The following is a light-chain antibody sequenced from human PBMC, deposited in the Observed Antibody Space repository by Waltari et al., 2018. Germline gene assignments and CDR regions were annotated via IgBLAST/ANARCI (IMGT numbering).Light chain of an antibody. CDR1: QSVSYS. V-gene: IGKV3-11*01. J-gene: IGKJ1*01. CDR2: SAS. Sequence: EIVLTQSPATLSLSPGERATLSWRASQSVSYSLAWYQQKPGQTPRLLIYSASNRATGIPARFSGSGSGSDFTLTISSLEPEDFAVYYCQQRSSWPRTFGQGTKVEIK. CDR3: QQRSSWPRT.